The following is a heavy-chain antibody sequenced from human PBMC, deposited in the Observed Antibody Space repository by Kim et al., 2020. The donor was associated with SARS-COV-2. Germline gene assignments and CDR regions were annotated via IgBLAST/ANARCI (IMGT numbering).Heavy chain of an antibody. D-gene: IGHD2-2*01. V-gene: IGHV1-46*01. J-gene: IGHJ5*02. CDR3: ARPYCSSTSCYDWFDP. Sequence: FQGRVTMTRDTSTSTVYMELSSLRSEDTAVYYCARPYCSSTSCYDWFDPWGQGTLVTVSS.